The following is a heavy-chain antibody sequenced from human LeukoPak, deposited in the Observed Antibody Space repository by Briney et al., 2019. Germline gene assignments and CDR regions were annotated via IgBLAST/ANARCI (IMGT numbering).Heavy chain of an antibody. V-gene: IGHV3-23*01. CDR3: ARDPGQLALYYYMDV. Sequence: GGSLRLSCAASGFTFSSYAMSWVRQAPGKGLEWVSAISGSGGSTYYADSVKGRFTISRDNSKNTLYLQMNSLRAEDTAVYYCARDPGQLALYYYMDVWGKGTTVTVSS. CDR2: ISGSGGST. J-gene: IGHJ6*03. CDR1: GFTFSSYA. D-gene: IGHD6-6*01.